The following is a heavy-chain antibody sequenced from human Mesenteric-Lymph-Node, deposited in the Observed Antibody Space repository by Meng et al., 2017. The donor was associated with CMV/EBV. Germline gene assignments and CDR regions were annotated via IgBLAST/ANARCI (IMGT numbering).Heavy chain of an antibody. D-gene: IGHD6-6*01. CDR2: ISSSSSYI. CDR3: AKDGGTGSSSYYYYYYGMDV. V-gene: IGHV3-23*01. CDR1: GFTFDDYA. Sequence: EGSLRLSCAASGFTFDDYAMHWVRQAPGKGLEWVSSISSSSSYIYYADSVKGRFTISRDNSKNTLYLQMNSLRAEDTAVYYCAKDGGTGSSSYYYYYYGMDVWGQGTTVTVSS. J-gene: IGHJ6*02.